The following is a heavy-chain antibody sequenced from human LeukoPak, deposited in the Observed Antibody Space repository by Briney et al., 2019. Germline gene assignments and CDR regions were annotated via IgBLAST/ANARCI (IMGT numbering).Heavy chain of an antibody. D-gene: IGHD3-10*01. CDR1: GFTFSSYD. CDR3: ARVNGAYGFYGSGSYYDY. CDR2: IGNAGDT. J-gene: IGHJ4*02. V-gene: IGHV3-13*04. Sequence: GGSLRLSCAASGFTFSSYDMHWVRQATGKGLEWVSAIGNAGDTYYPGSVKGRFTISRENAKNSLYLQMNSLRAGDTAVYYCARVNGAYGFYGSGSYYDYWGQGTLVTVSS.